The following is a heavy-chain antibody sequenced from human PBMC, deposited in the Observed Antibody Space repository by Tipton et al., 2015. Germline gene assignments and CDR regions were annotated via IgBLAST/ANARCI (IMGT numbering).Heavy chain of an antibody. CDR3: ARDQDFGDRTYWYFDL. CDR2: IYYTGNT. J-gene: IGHJ2*01. Sequence: TLSLTCTVSGGSMDSDEYYWSWIRQYPGKGLEWIGYIYYTGNTFYNPSLKRRVAISLETPKNQFSLKLSSVTVADTAVYYCARDQDFGDRTYWYFDLWGPGTLVTVSS. D-gene: IGHD4-17*01. CDR1: GGSMDSDEYY. V-gene: IGHV4-31*03.